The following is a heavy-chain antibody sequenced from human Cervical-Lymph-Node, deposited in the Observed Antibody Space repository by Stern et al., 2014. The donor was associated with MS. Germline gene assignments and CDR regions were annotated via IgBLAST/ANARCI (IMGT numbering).Heavy chain of an antibody. CDR3: ARGNEEFFYGSGSYYNVDYYYYGMDV. Sequence: VQLVESGGGVVQPGRSLRLSCAASGFTFSSYGMHWVRQAPGKGLEWVAVIWYDGSNKYYADSVKGRFTISRDNSKNTLYLQMNSLRAEDTAVYYCARGNEEFFYGSGSYYNVDYYYYGMDVWGQGTTVTVSS. V-gene: IGHV3-33*01. J-gene: IGHJ6*02. CDR1: GFTFSSYG. D-gene: IGHD3-10*01. CDR2: IWYDGSNK.